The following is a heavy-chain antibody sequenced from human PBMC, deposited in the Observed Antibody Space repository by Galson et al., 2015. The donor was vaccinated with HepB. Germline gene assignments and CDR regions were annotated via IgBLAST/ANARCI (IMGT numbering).Heavy chain of an antibody. J-gene: IGHJ4*02. Sequence: SVKVSCRASGYTFTNYYIHWLRQAPGQGLEWVGIINPSGGNTNYAQKLQGRVTMTRDTSTSTVYMDLSSLRSEDTAVYYCVRDPNRGDEDYFDYWGQGTLVTVSS. V-gene: IGHV1-46*04. CDR2: INPSGGNT. CDR3: VRDPNRGDEDYFDY. CDR1: GYTFTNYY.